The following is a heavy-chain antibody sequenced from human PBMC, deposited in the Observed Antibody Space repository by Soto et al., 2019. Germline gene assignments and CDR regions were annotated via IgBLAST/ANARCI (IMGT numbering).Heavy chain of an antibody. J-gene: IGHJ4*02. CDR1: GFNFSDHY. CDR2: ISGSSRYT. CDR3: ARHTSGWHYYDY. D-gene: IGHD6-19*01. V-gene: IGHV3-11*06. Sequence: GGSLRLSCAASGFNFSDHYMNWVRQAPGEGLEWVSYISGSSRYTNFADSVKGRFTISRDNAKNSLYLQMNSLRVEDTAVYYCARHTSGWHYYDYWGQGTPVTVSS.